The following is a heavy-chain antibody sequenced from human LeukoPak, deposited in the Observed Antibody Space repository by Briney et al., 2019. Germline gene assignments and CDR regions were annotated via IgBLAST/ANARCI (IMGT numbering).Heavy chain of an antibody. CDR2: IHYSGST. CDR3: ASHPHGGIS. J-gene: IGHJ5*02. V-gene: IGHV4-59*01. CDR1: GGSISSYD. Sequence: SETLSLTCSVSGGSISSYDWSWIRQPPGMGLEWIGYIHYSGSTNYNPSLKSRVTISIDTSKSQFSLKMSSVTAADTAVYYCASHPHGGISWGQRTLVTVSS. D-gene: IGHD2-15*01.